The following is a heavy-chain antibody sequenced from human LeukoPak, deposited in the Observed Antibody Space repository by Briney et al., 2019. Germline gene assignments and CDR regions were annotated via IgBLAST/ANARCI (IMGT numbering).Heavy chain of an antibody. D-gene: IGHD3-10*01. CDR1: VFSFSTYW. V-gene: IGHV3-7*01. CDR2: INQDGSER. CDR3: ASALAARSFYFDC. J-gene: IGHJ4*02. Sequence: GGSLRLSCAASVFSFSTYWMSWVRQAPGQGLEWVANINQDGSERYLVDSVKGRCTISRDNSKNSLYLQMNSLRAEDTAVYYCASALAARSFYFDCWGQGTLVTVSS.